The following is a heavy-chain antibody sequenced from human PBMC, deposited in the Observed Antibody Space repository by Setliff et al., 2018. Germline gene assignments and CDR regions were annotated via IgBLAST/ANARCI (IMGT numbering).Heavy chain of an antibody. J-gene: IGHJ6*02. V-gene: IGHV4-39*07. CDR1: GGSISGRLYY. Sequence: SETLSLTCTVSGGSISGRLYYWGWIRQPPGKGLEWIGTIYYSGSTYYNPSLKSRVTISVDTSKNQFSLKLSSVTAADTAVYYCARVSMLAAAGYYSYYYCMDVWGQGTTVTVSS. CDR2: IYYSGST. CDR3: ARVSMLAAAGYYSYYYCMDV. D-gene: IGHD6-13*01.